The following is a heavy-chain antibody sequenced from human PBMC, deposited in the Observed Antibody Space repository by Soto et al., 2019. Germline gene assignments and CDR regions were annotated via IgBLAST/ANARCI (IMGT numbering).Heavy chain of an antibody. CDR2: IFYSGTT. V-gene: IGHV4-30-4*01. CDR1: GDSISSADYY. J-gene: IGHJ6*02. D-gene: IGHD1-1*01. CDR3: ARDLWVEPELYYYGMDV. Sequence: PSETLSLTCTVSGDSISSADYYWSWIRQTPGKGLEWIGHIFYSGTTYYTPSLKSLLTITVDTSKNHFSLRLTSVTAADTAVYYCARDLWVEPELYYYGMDVWGQGTTVTVSS.